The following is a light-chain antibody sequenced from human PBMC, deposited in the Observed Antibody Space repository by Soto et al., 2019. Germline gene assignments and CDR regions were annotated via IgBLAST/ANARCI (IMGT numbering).Light chain of an antibody. V-gene: IGKV3-11*01. Sequence: EIVLTQSPATLSLSPGEGATLSCRASQSISTYVAWYQQKPGQAPRLLIYDASNRATGTPARFSGSGSGTDFTLTISSLEPEDFAVYYCQQRSNWPSLTLGGGTKVEVK. CDR1: QSISTY. CDR2: DAS. J-gene: IGKJ4*01. CDR3: QQRSNWPSLT.